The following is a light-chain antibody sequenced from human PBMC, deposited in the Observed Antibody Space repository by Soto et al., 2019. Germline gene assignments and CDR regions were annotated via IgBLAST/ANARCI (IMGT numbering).Light chain of an antibody. J-gene: IGLJ2*01. CDR2: EGS. Sequence: QSALTQPASVSGSPGQSITISCTGTSSDVGSYNLVSWYQQHPGKAPKLMIYEGSKRPSGVSNRFSGSKSGNTASLTISGLQVEDEADYYCCSYAGSSTFGAVFGGGTKLTVL. V-gene: IGLV2-23*03. CDR1: SSDVGSYNL. CDR3: CSYAGSSTFGAV.